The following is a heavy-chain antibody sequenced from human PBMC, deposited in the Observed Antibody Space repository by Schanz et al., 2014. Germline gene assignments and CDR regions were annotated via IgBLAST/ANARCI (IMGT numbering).Heavy chain of an antibody. CDR1: GFTFSRYN. CDR3: AKDMNREATAPES. Sequence: EVQLVESGGGLVKPGGSLRLSCAGTGFTFSRYNMNWVRQAPGRGLEWVSAINTADTTYYADSVKGRFTVSRDNSKNTVYLHMNSLRDEDTAVYYCAKDMNREATAPESWGQGTLVVVSS. CDR2: INTADTT. V-gene: IGHV3-23*04. J-gene: IGHJ5*02. D-gene: IGHD5-12*01.